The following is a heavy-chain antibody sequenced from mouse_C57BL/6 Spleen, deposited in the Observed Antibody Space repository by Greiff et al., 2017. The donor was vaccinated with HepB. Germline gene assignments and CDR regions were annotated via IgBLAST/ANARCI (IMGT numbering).Heavy chain of an antibody. CDR3: TTHYGNHVGFDY. V-gene: IGHV14-1*01. Sequence: EVQLQQSGAELVRPGASVKLSCTASGFNIKDYYMHWVKQRPEQGLEWIGRIDPEDGDTEYAPKFQGKATMTADTSSNTAYLPLSSLASEDTAVYYCTTHYGNHVGFDYWGQGTLVTVSA. J-gene: IGHJ3*01. CDR1: GFNIKDYY. D-gene: IGHD2-1*01. CDR2: IDPEDGDT.